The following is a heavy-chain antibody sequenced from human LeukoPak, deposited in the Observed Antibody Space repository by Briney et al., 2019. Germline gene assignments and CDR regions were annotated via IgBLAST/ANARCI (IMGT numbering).Heavy chain of an antibody. Sequence: SETLSLTCAVSGGSISSGGYSWSWIRQPPGKGLEWIGYIYHSGSTYYNPSLKSRVTISVDTSKNQFSLKLSSVTAADTAVYYCARVGRFLEWTYNWFDPWGQGTLVTVSS. J-gene: IGHJ5*02. CDR2: IYHSGST. CDR1: GGSISSGGYS. CDR3: ARVGRFLEWTYNWFDP. D-gene: IGHD3-3*01. V-gene: IGHV4-30-2*01.